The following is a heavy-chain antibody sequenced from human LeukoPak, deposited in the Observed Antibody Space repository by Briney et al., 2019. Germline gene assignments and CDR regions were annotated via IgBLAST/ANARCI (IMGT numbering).Heavy chain of an antibody. CDR2: ISYDGSNK. J-gene: IGHJ3*02. Sequence: PGRSLRLSCAASGFTFSSYAMHWVRQAPGKGLEWVAVISYDGSNKYYADSVKGRFTISRDNSKNTLYLQMNSLRAEDTAVYYCARDPYSSGWYKDAFDIWGQGTMVTVSS. D-gene: IGHD6-19*01. CDR3: ARDPYSSGWYKDAFDI. V-gene: IGHV3-30-3*01. CDR1: GFTFSSYA.